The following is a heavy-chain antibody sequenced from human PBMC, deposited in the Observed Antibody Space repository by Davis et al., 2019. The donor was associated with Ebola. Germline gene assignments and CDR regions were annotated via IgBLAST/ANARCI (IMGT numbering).Heavy chain of an antibody. J-gene: IGHJ3*02. CDR3: ASPRYWRFDAFDI. Sequence: PSETLSLTCTVSGGSISSSSYYWGWIRQPPGKGLEWIGSIYYSGSTYYNPSLKSRVTISVDTSKNQFSLKLSSVTAADTAVYYCASPRYWRFDAFDIWGQGTMVTVSS. V-gene: IGHV4-39*01. CDR2: IYYSGST. CDR1: GGSISSSSYY. D-gene: IGHD2-15*01.